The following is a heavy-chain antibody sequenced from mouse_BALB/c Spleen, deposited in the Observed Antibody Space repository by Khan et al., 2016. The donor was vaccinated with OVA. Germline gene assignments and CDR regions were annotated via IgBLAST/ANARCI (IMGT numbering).Heavy chain of an antibody. CDR2: ISYSGVT. D-gene: IGHD1-1*01. J-gene: IGHJ2*01. V-gene: IGHV3-2*02. Sequence: EVQLVETGPGLVKPSQSLSLTCTVTGYSITSGYVWNWLRQFPGNKLEWMGYISYSGVTSYTPSLKSRISITRDTSKNQFFLQLNSVTTEDTATYYCERANYYGYCFDYWGQGTTLTVSS. CDR3: ERANYYGYCFDY. CDR1: GYSITSGYV.